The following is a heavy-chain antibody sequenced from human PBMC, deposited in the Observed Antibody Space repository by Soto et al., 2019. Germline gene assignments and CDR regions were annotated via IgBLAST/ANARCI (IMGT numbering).Heavy chain of an antibody. CDR1: GGSVSSGSYY. D-gene: IGHD5-12*01. Sequence: SETLSLTCTVSGGSVSSGSYYWSWIRQPPGKGLEWIGYIYYSGSTNYNPSLKSRVTISVDTSKNQSSLKLSSVTAADTAVYYCARERGRNFDYWGQGTLVT. J-gene: IGHJ4*02. V-gene: IGHV4-61*01. CDR2: IYYSGST. CDR3: ARERGRNFDY.